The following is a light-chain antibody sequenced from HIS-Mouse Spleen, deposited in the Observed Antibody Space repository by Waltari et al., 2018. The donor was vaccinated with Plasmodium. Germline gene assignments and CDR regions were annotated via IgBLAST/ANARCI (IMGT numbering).Light chain of an antibody. J-gene: IGKJ1*01. Sequence: EIVLTQSPATLSLSPGEKATLSCRASQSVSSDLAWYQQKPGQAPRLLIYDASNRATGIPARFSGSGSGTDFTLTISCLQSEDFATYYCQQYYSFPRTFGQGTKVEIK. CDR3: QQYYSFPRT. V-gene: IGKV3-11*01. CDR2: DAS. CDR1: QSVSSD.